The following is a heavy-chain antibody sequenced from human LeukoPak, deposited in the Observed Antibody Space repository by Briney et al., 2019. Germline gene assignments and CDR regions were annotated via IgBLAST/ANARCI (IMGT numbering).Heavy chain of an antibody. V-gene: IGHV3-74*01. CDR1: GFTFSNYW. CDR2: INSDGTTT. D-gene: IGHD5-18*01. CDR3: ARDPHGYWWFDP. J-gene: IGHJ5*02. Sequence: GGSLRLSCAASGFTFSNYWMHWVRQAPGKGLVWVSRINSDGTTTTYAVSVKGRSTISRDNAKNTLYLQMSSLRVEDTAVYYCARDPHGYWWFDPWGQGTLVTVSS.